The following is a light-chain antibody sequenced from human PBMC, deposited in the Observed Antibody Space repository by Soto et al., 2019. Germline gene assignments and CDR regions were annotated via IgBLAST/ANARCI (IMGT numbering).Light chain of an antibody. V-gene: IGKV3-15*01. CDR1: QSVSSN. CDR3: QPYDNWPWT. J-gene: IGKJ1*01. CDR2: GAS. Sequence: EIVMTQSPGTLSVSPGERATVSCRASQSVSSNLAWHQQKPGQAPRLLIYGASTRATGTPARFSGSGSGTEFTLTISSLQSEDFALYYCQPYDNWPWTFGQGTKVEIK.